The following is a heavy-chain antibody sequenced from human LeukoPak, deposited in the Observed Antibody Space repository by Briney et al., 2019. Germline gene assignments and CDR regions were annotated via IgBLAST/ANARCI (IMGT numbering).Heavy chain of an antibody. J-gene: IGHJ6*02. CDR3: ARSGLDSRYYFGMDV. V-gene: IGHV4-59*01. Sequence: SETLSLTCTVSGGSISSYYWSWIRQPPGGGLEWIGHIYYSGSTNYNPSLKRRVTISLDTPKSQFSLKLRSVTAADTAVYYCARSGLDSRYYFGMDVWGQGTTVTVSS. CDR1: GGSISSYY. D-gene: IGHD5-12*01. CDR2: IYYSGST.